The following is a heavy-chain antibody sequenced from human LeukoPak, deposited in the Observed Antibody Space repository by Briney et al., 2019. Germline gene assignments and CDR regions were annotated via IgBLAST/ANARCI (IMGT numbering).Heavy chain of an antibody. V-gene: IGHV4-39*01. CDR2: IFYSGTS. CDR3: ARTAANGPIDY. Sequence: PSETLSLTCTVSGGSISNSGYYWAWIRQPPGKGLEWIAHIFYSGTSYYSPSLKSRVTISLDTSKNQFSIKLSSVTAADTAVYYCARTAANGPIDYWGQGTLVTVSS. D-gene: IGHD2-8*01. CDR1: GGSISNSGYY. J-gene: IGHJ4*02.